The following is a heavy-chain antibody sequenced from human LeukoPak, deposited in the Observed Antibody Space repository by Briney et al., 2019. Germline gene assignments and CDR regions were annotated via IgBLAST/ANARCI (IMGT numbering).Heavy chain of an antibody. D-gene: IGHD4-17*01. Sequence: GGSLRLSCAASGFTFSSYGMHWVRQAPGKGLEWVTLISYNGYNKYCADSVKGRFTISRDNSKNTLYLQMNSLRAEDTAVYYCAREDYGDYVVGYWGQGTLVTVSS. J-gene: IGHJ4*02. CDR2: ISYNGYNK. CDR1: GFTFSSYG. V-gene: IGHV3-30*19. CDR3: AREDYGDYVVGY.